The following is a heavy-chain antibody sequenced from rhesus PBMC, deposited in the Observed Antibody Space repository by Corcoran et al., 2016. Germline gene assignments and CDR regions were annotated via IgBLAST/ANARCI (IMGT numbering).Heavy chain of an antibody. V-gene: IGHV4-93*02. D-gene: IGHD2-27*01. CDR2: IYGSGGST. CDR3: ATRRSGTPFDY. J-gene: IGHJ4*01. Sequence: QVQLQESGPAVVKPSETLSLTCAVSGGSISSSNWWSWIRQSPGKGLEWIGGIYGSGGSTEYNPSLESRVTISIDTSKNKFSLKLGPVTAADTAVYYCATRRSGTPFDYWGQGVLVTVSS. CDR1: GGSISSSNW.